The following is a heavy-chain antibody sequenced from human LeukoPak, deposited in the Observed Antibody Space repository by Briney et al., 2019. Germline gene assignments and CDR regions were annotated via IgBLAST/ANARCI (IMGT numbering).Heavy chain of an antibody. J-gene: IGHJ4*02. D-gene: IGHD6-19*01. CDR3: AKGSAVAGGGYYFDY. CDR2: ISSNGDNT. CDR1: GFTFSSPA. V-gene: IGHV3-64*01. Sequence: GGSLRLSCAASGFTFSSPAMNWVRQAPGKGLEYVSAISSNGDNTYYANSVKGRFTISRDNSKNTLYLQMGSLRAEDTAVYYCAKGSAVAGGGYYFDYWGQGTLVTVSS.